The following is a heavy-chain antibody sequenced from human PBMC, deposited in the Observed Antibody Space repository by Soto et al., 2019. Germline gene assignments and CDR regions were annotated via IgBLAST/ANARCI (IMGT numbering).Heavy chain of an antibody. CDR1: GFTFSTYA. J-gene: IGHJ4*02. V-gene: IGHV3-30-3*01. CDR3: ARGGSRYCTNGVCHYFDY. Sequence: PGGSLRLSCAASGFTFSTYAMHWVRQAPGKGLEWVAVISYDGSNISVKGRFTISRDNSKNTLYLQMNSLRAEDTAVYYCARGGSRYCTNGVCHYFDYWGQGTLVTVSS. D-gene: IGHD2-8*01. CDR2: ISYDGSN.